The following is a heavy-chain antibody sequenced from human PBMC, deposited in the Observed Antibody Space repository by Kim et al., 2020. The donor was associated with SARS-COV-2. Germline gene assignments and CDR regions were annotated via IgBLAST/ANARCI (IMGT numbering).Heavy chain of an antibody. D-gene: IGHD3-22*01. V-gene: IGHV1-69*13. CDR2: IIPIFGTA. J-gene: IGHJ4*02. Sequence: SVKVSCKASGGTFSSYAISWVRQPPGQGLEWMGGIIPIFGTANYAQKFQGRVTITADESTSTAYMELSSLRSEDTAVYYCARDPHDSSGYYWDFDYWGQGTLVTVSS. CDR1: GGTFSSYA. CDR3: ARDPHDSSGYYWDFDY.